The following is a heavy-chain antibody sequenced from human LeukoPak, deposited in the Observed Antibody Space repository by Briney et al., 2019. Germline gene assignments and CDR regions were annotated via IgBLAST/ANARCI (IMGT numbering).Heavy chain of an antibody. CDR3: ARESQYSSSWYWI. J-gene: IGHJ4*02. CDR1: GYTFTGYY. V-gene: IGHV1-2*02. Sequence: GASVNVSCKASGYTFTGYYMHWVRQAPGQGLEWMGWINPNSGGTNYAQKFQGRVTMTRDTSISTAYMELSRLRSDDTAVYYCARESQYSSSWYWIWGQGTLVTVSS. CDR2: INPNSGGT. D-gene: IGHD6-13*01.